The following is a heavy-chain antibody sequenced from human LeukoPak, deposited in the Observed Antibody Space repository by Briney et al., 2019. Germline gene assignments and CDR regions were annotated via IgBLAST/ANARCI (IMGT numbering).Heavy chain of an antibody. Sequence: SETLSLTCAVYGGSFSAYYWSWIRQPPGKGLEWIGEINHGGSTNYNPSLKSRVTISVDTSKNQFSLKLSSVTAADTAVYFCARDLGTEGGSYYFDYWGQGTLVTVSS. CDR3: ARDLGTEGGSYYFDY. D-gene: IGHD7-27*01. CDR1: GGSFSAYY. V-gene: IGHV4-34*01. CDR2: INHGGST. J-gene: IGHJ4*02.